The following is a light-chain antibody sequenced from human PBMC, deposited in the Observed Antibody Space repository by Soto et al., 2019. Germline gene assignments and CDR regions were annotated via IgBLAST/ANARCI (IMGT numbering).Light chain of an antibody. CDR2: VAS. V-gene: IGKV3-15*01. Sequence: EIVMTQSPATLSVSPGERATLSCRASQSVSSNLAWYQQKPGQAHRLLIYVASTRATGIPARFSGSGSGTEFTLTISSLQSEDFAVYYCQQYNNWLITFGQGTRLEIK. J-gene: IGKJ5*01. CDR1: QSVSSN. CDR3: QQYNNWLIT.